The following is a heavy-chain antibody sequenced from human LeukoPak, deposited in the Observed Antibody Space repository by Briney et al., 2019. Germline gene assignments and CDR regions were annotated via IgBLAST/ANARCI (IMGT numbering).Heavy chain of an antibody. CDR2: IYPGDSDT. CDR1: GYSFTSYW. CDR3: ARSGYTYGDY. V-gene: IGHV5-51*01. Sequence: GESLKISFKGSGYSFTSYWIGWVRPVPGKGLEWMGIIYPGDSDTRYSPSFQGQVTISADKSISTAYLQWSSLKASDTAMYYCARSGYTYGDYWGQGTLVIVSS. J-gene: IGHJ4*02. D-gene: IGHD5-18*01.